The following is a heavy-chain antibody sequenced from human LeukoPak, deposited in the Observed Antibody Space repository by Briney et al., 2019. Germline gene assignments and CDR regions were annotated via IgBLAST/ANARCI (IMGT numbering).Heavy chain of an antibody. CDR3: ARGGDRRGFDY. CDR2: IYDSGTT. D-gene: IGHD1-14*01. CDR1: GDSISKGGYY. Sequence: SQTLSLTCTVSGDSISKGGYYWSWIRQHPGKGLEWIGYIYDSGTTYYNPALQSRVTISVDMSDNHFSLKMRSMTAADTAVYFCARGGDRRGFDYWGQGTLVTVSS. J-gene: IGHJ4*02. V-gene: IGHV4-31*03.